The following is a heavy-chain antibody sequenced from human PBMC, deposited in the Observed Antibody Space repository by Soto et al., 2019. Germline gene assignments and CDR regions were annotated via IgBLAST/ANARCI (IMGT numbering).Heavy chain of an antibody. CDR3: ARDLLSGANYYAH. CDR1: GFTFSDYA. D-gene: IGHD6-19*01. J-gene: IGHJ4*02. Sequence: DVQLVESGGGRVKPGGSLRLSCAASGFTFSDYAMNWVRQAPGKGLEWVSSISYTGDFIYYADSVKGRFTISRDNAKNALYLQMTGLRGDDTAVYYCARDLLSGANYYAHWGQGTLVTVSS. CDR2: ISYTGDFI. V-gene: IGHV3-21*04.